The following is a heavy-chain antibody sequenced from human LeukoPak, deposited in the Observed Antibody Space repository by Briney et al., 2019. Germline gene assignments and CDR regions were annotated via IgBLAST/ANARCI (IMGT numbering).Heavy chain of an antibody. V-gene: IGHV3-7*01. D-gene: IGHD5-12*01. Sequence: PGGSLRLSCAASGFTFNGYWMSWVRQAPGKGLEWVANIKQDGSEKYYVDSVKGRFTISRDNAKNSLYLQMNSLRAEDTAVYYCARVEASGYDYGAFDYWGQGTLVTVSS. CDR3: ARVEASGYDYGAFDY. CDR2: IKQDGSEK. CDR1: GFTFNGYW. J-gene: IGHJ4*02.